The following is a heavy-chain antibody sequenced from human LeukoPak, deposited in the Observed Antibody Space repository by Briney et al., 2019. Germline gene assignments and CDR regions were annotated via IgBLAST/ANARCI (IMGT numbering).Heavy chain of an antibody. D-gene: IGHD2-15*01. CDR3: ARENAWSRDC. Sequence: GGSLRLSCAASGFTFTDYWMSWVRQAPGKGLEWVANIKRDGSEKYYVDSVKGRFTISRDNAKNSLYLQMNSLRTEDTAVYYCARENAWSRDCWGQGTLVTVPS. J-gene: IGHJ4*02. V-gene: IGHV3-7*01. CDR1: GFTFTDYW. CDR2: IKRDGSEK.